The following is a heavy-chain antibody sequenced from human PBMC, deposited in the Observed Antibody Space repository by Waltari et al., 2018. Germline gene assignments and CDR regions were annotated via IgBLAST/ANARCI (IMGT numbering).Heavy chain of an antibody. V-gene: IGHV4-4*07. CDR2: FYPSGTT. D-gene: IGHD5-12*01. Sequence: QVQLQESGPGLDTPSETLSLTCPVSGGSLRPSPWRWIRQPAGRGLEWIGRFYPSGTTNYNPSLKSRVTMSVDASKNLFSLRLSSVTAADTAVYYCARRYNGYDYSYFDYWGQGTLVTVSS. CDR1: GGSLRPSP. J-gene: IGHJ4*02. CDR3: ARRYNGYDYSYFDY.